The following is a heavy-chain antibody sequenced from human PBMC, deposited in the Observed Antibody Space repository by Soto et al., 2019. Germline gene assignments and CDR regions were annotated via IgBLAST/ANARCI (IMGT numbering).Heavy chain of an antibody. CDR2: INPSGGST. CDR1: GYTFTSYY. J-gene: IGHJ5*02. Sequence: SVKVSCKASGYTFTSYYMHWVRQAPGQGLEWMGIINPSGGSTSYAQKFQGRVTMTRDTSTSTVYMELSSLRSEDTAVYYCATSKPDIVVVPAAILSPNNWFDPWGQGTLVTVSS. D-gene: IGHD2-2*02. CDR3: ATSKPDIVVVPAAILSPNNWFDP. V-gene: IGHV1-46*01.